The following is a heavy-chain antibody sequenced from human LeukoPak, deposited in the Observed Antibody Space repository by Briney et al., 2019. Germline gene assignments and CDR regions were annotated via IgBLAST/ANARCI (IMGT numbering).Heavy chain of an antibody. CDR1: GYTFTSNY. V-gene: IGHV1-2*02. D-gene: IGHD3-10*01. Sequence: GASVKVSCKAFGYTFTSNYMHWVRQAPGQGLEWMGWINPNSGGTNYAQKFQGRVTMTRDTSISTAYMELSRLRSDDTAAYYCARDPEVRGVIIVPLFDYWGQGTLVTVSS. CDR2: INPNSGGT. CDR3: ARDPEVRGVIIVPLFDY. J-gene: IGHJ4*02.